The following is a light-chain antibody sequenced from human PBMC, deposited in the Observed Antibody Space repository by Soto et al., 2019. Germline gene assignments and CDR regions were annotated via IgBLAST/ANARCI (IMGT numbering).Light chain of an antibody. CDR1: QSISSY. CDR3: QQTHSLPLA. Sequence: DIQMTQSPSSLSASVGDRVTITCRTSQSISSYLNWYQQKPGKVPKLLIYATSSLHSGVPSRFSGSGSGTDFTLSISSLQPEDFATYYCQQTHSLPLAFGPGTKVDIK. J-gene: IGKJ3*01. CDR2: ATS. V-gene: IGKV1-39*01.